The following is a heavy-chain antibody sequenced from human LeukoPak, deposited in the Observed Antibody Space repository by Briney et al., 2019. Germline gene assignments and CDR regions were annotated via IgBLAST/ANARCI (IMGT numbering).Heavy chain of an antibody. Sequence: ALVKVSCKASGGTFSSYAISWVRQAPGQGLEWMGRIIPILGIANYAQKFQGRVTITADKSTSTAYMELSSLRSEDTAVYYCARDPYDSSGYYYGSIEVDYWGQGTLVTVSS. CDR1: GGTFSSYA. V-gene: IGHV1-69*04. CDR2: IIPILGIA. CDR3: ARDPYDSSGYYYGSIEVDY. J-gene: IGHJ4*02. D-gene: IGHD3-22*01.